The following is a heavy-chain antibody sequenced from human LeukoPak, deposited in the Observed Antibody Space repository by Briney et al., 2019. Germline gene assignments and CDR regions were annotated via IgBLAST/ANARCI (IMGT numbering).Heavy chain of an antibody. Sequence: GGSLRLSCAASGFTFSSYEMNWVRQAPGKGLEWVSFISSSGSTIYYADSVKGRFTISRDNAKNSLYLQMNSLRAEDTAVYYCARGLPEYYDSSGYYNYYMDVWGKGTTVTVSS. CDR1: GFTFSSYE. D-gene: IGHD3-22*01. CDR3: ARGLPEYYDSSGYYNYYMDV. V-gene: IGHV3-48*03. J-gene: IGHJ6*03. CDR2: ISSSGSTI.